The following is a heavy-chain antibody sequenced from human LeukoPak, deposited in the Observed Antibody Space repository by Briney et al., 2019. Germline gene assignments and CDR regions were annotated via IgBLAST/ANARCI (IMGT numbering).Heavy chain of an antibody. CDR3: AKDLGGSATTV. Sequence: PGRSLRLSCAASGFTFEDHVMHWVRQAPGKGLEWVSSISWSGDRMGYADAVKGRFTISRDNAKNSLFLQMNSLRVEDTALHYCAKDLGGSATTVWGQGTLVTVSS. CDR1: GFTFEDHV. J-gene: IGHJ4*02. V-gene: IGHV3-9*01. CDR2: ISWSGDRM. D-gene: IGHD2-2*01.